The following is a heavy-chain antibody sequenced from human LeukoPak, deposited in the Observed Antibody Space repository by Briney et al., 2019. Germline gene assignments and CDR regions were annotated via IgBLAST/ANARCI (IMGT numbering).Heavy chain of an antibody. CDR2: INHSGST. J-gene: IGHJ5*02. V-gene: IGHV4-34*01. Sequence: SETLSLTCAVYGGSFSGYYWSWIRQPPGKGLEWIGEINHSGSTNYNPSLKSRVTISVDTSKNQFSLKLSSVTAADTAVYYCARDGYYYDSSGYYGAGWFDPWGQGTLVTVTS. D-gene: IGHD3-22*01. CDR3: ARDGYYYDSSGYYGAGWFDP. CDR1: GGSFSGYY.